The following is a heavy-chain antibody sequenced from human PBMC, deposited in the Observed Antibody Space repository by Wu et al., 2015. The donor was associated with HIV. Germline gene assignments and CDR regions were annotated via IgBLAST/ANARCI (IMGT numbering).Heavy chain of an antibody. CDR3: AREGVDAFHP. D-gene: IGHD5-12*01. J-gene: IGHJ5*02. CDR2: ISANNGDT. Sequence: QVQLVQSGAEVKKPGSSVKVSCKASGGALKNFAISWVRQVRGQGLEWMGWISANNGDTSYAQKFQGRVTVTTDTSTTTSYMELRSLKSDDTAIYYCAREGVDAFHPWGQGTLVTVSS. V-gene: IGHV1-18*01. CDR1: GGALKNFA.